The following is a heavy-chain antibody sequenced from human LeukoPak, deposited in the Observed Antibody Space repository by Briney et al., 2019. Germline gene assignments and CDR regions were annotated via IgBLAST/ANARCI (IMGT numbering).Heavy chain of an antibody. CDR2: ISGSGGST. Sequence: GGSLRLSCAASGFTFSSYAMSWVRQAPGKGLEWVSAISGSGGSTYYADSVKGRFTISRDNSKNTLYLQMNSLRAEDTAVYYCAKELWFGESHLRNYYYFFYGMDVWGQGTTVTVSS. V-gene: IGHV3-23*01. J-gene: IGHJ6*02. CDR3: AKELWFGESHLRNYYYFFYGMDV. D-gene: IGHD3-10*01. CDR1: GFTFSSYA.